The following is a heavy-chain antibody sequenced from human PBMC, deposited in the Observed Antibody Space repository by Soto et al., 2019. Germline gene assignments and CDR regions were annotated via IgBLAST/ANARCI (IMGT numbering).Heavy chain of an antibody. V-gene: IGHV3-20*04. CDR2: INWNGGST. CDR1: GFTFVDYG. D-gene: IGHD1-26*01. J-gene: IGHJ4*02. CDR3: AREVGSRRLDY. Sequence: PGGSLRLSCAASGFTFVDYGMSWVRQAPGKGLEWVSGINWNGGSTGYADSVKGRFTISRDNSKNTFYLQMSSLRADDTAVYYCAREVGSRRLDYWGQGTLVTVSS.